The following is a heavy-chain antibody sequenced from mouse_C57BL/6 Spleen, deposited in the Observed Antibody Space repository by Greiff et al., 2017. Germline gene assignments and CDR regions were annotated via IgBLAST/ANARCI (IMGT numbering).Heavy chain of an antibody. V-gene: IGHV1-15*01. Sequence: QVQLQQSGAELVRPGASVTLSCKASGYTFTDYEMHWVKQTPVHGLEWIGAIDPETGGTAYNQKFKGKAILTADKSSSTAYMELRSLTSEDSAVYYCTRRENYYGSSCCYFDVWGTGTTVTVSS. D-gene: IGHD1-1*01. J-gene: IGHJ1*03. CDR2: IDPETGGT. CDR3: TRRENYYGSSCCYFDV. CDR1: GYTFTDYE.